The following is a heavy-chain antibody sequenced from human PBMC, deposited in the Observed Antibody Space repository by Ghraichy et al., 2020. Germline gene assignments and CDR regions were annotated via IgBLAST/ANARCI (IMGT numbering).Heavy chain of an antibody. Sequence: SVKVSCKASGGTFSSYAISWVRQAPGQGLEWMGGIIPIFGTANYAQKFQGRVTITADESTSTAYMELSSLRSEDTAVYYCATQTSHSGYGTFDYWGQGTLVTVSS. CDR2: IIPIFGTA. CDR3: ATQTSHSGYGTFDY. V-gene: IGHV1-69*13. CDR1: GGTFSSYA. J-gene: IGHJ4*02. D-gene: IGHD5-12*01.